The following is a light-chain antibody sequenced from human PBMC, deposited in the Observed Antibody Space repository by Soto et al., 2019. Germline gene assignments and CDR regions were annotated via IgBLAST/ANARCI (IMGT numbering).Light chain of an antibody. J-gene: IGLJ3*02. CDR2: EVS. CDR3: ASSPSNTPLWV. CDR1: SSDVGSYNY. V-gene: IGLV2-14*01. Sequence: QSVPAQPASVSGSPGQSITISCTGTSSDVGSYNYVSWYQHHPGKAPKLLIFEVSNRPSGVSDRFSGSKSGNTASLTISGLQVEDEADYYCASSPSNTPLWVLGGGTKVTVL.